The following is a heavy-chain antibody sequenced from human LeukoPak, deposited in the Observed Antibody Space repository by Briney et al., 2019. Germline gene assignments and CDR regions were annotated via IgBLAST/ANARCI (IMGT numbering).Heavy chain of an antibody. V-gene: IGHV1-69-2*01. CDR3: ATSRLIVVVPAAPLDY. Sequence: ASVKISCKVSGYTFTDYYMHWVPQAPGNGLEWMGLVDPEDGETIYAEKFQGRVTITADTSTDTAYMELSSLRSEDTAVYYCATSRLIVVVPAAPLDYWGQGTLVTVSS. CDR2: VDPEDGET. D-gene: IGHD2-2*01. J-gene: IGHJ4*02. CDR1: GYTFTDYY.